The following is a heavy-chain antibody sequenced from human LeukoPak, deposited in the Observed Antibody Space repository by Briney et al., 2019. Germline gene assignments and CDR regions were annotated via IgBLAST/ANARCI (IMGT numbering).Heavy chain of an antibody. V-gene: IGHV4-30-4*01. D-gene: IGHD3-10*01. CDR2: IYYSGST. CDR3: ARDSLLWFGESTKYGMDV. Sequence: SVTLSLTCAVYGGSFSDYYWSWIRQPPGKGLEWIGYIYYSGSTYYNPSLKSRVTISVDTSKNQFSLKLSSVTAADTAVYYCARDSLLWFGESTKYGMDVWGQGTTVTVSS. CDR1: GGSFSDYY. J-gene: IGHJ6*02.